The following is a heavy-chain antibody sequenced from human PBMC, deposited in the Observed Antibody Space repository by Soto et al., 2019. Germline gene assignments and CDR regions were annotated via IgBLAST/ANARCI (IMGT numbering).Heavy chain of an antibody. Sequence: GGSLRLSCAASGFTFSSYSMNWVRQAPGKGLEWVSYISSSSSTIYYADSVKGRFTISRDNAKNSLYLQMNSLRDEDTAVYYCARDASRDSSARGWFDPWGQVPLATFSS. CDR3: ARDASRDSSARGWFDP. CDR1: GFTFSSYS. CDR2: ISSSSSTI. D-gene: IGHD6-13*01. V-gene: IGHV3-48*02. J-gene: IGHJ5*02.